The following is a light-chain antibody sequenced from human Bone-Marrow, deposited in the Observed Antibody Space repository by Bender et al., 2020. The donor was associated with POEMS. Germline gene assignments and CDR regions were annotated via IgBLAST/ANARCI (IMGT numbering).Light chain of an antibody. CDR2: EVT. J-gene: IGLJ3*02. CDR1: ASDIGSYNL. V-gene: IGLV2-23*02. Sequence: QSALTQPASVSGSPGQSITITCTGTASDIGSYNLVSWYQQYTHKVPKLIISEVTGRPSGISNRFSGSNSGNTASLTISGLQAEDEADYYCSSYAASRTLFGGGTKLTVL. CDR3: SSYAASRTL.